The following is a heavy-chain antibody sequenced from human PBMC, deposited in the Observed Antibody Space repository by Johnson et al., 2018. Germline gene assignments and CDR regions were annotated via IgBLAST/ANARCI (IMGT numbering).Heavy chain of an antibody. CDR3: ASAAAPYYYYYMDV. CDR1: GFTFSRYA. CDR2: ISYDGSNK. D-gene: IGHD2-15*01. V-gene: IGHV3-30-3*01. J-gene: IGHJ6*03. Sequence: QVQLVESGGGVVQPGRSLRLSCAASGFTFSRYAMHWVRQAPGKGLEWVAVISYDGSNKYFADSVKGRFTISRDNSKKTLYLQMNSLRPEDTAVYYCASAAAPYYYYYMDVWGKGTTVTVSS.